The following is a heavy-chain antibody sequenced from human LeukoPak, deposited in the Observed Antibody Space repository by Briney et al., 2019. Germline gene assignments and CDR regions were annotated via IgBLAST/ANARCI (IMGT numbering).Heavy chain of an antibody. CDR3: ARGGYTTYFDY. Sequence: GGSLRLSCAASGFTFSSYSITWVRQAPGKGLQWVSSIRATGDTTFYADSVKGRFTISRDNSKNTLYLQMNSLRAEDTAVYYCARGGYTTYFDYWGQGFLVTVSS. CDR1: GFTFSSYS. J-gene: IGHJ4*02. V-gene: IGHV3-23*01. D-gene: IGHD6-13*01. CDR2: IRATGDTT.